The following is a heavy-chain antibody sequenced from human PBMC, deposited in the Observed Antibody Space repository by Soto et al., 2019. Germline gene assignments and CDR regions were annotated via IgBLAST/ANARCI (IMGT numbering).Heavy chain of an antibody. V-gene: IGHV3-23*01. J-gene: IGHJ4*01. CDR1: GFTFHDYA. CDR2: IAFTGSAT. D-gene: IGHD2-2*01. Sequence: GGSLRLSCATSGFTFHDYAMSWVRQAPGKGLEWVSAIAFTGSATYYADSVKGRFTISRDNSKNIVYLQMNSLRVDDTALYYCVKEVEKVRLVAFAIWGHGTQVTVSS. CDR3: VKEVEKVRLVAFAI.